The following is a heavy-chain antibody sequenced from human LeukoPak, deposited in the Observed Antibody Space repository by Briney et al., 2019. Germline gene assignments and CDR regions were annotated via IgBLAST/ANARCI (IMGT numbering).Heavy chain of an antibody. V-gene: IGHV3-33*01. D-gene: IGHD1-1*01. J-gene: IGHJ4*02. Sequence: PGRSLRLSCAVSGFIFSDYGFHWVRQAPGQGLEWEAVTRFDGSIKQYADSVKGRFTISRDDSKNTLYLQMNSLKSEDTAVYYCARWGGTRQYYFDYWGRGTLVTVSS. CDR2: TRFDGSIK. CDR3: ARWGGTRQYYFDY. CDR1: GFIFSDYG.